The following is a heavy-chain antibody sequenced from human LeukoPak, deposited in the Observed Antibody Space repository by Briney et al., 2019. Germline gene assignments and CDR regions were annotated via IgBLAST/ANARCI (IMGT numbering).Heavy chain of an antibody. J-gene: IGHJ4*02. Sequence: PSETLSLTCTVSGGSISSSSYYWGWIRQPPGKGLEWIGSLYYSGSTYYNPSLKSRVTISVDTSKNQFSLKLSSVTAADTAVYYCARDWNRGGGDYWGQGTLVTVSS. CDR3: ARDWNRGGGDY. V-gene: IGHV4-39*07. CDR2: LYYSGST. CDR1: GGSISSSSYY. D-gene: IGHD1-1*01.